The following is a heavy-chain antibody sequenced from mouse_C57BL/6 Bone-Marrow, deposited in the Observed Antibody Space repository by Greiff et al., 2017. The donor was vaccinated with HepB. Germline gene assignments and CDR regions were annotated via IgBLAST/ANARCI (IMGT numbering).Heavy chain of an antibody. D-gene: IGHD3-2*02. CDR3: ARRRTAQATRGYAMDY. V-gene: IGHV14-3*01. CDR1: GFNIKNTY. Sequence: VHVKQSVAELVRPGASVKSSCTASGFNIKNTYMHWVKQRPEQGLEWIGRIDPANGNTKYAPKFQGKATITADTSSNTAYLQLSSLTSEDTAIYYCARRRTAQATRGYAMDYWGQGTSVTVSS. J-gene: IGHJ4*01. CDR2: IDPANGNT.